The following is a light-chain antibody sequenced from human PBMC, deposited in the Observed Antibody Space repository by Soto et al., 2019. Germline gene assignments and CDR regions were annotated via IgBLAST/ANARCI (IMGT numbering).Light chain of an antibody. Sequence: QSALTQPASVSGSPGQSITISCTGTNSDVGSYNYVSWYQQHPGKAPKLMIYEVSNRPSGVSNRFSGSNSGNTASLTISGLQAEDEADYYCNSYTSTNTWVFGTGTKLTVL. CDR1: NSDVGSYNY. CDR2: EVS. V-gene: IGLV2-14*01. J-gene: IGLJ1*01. CDR3: NSYTSTNTWV.